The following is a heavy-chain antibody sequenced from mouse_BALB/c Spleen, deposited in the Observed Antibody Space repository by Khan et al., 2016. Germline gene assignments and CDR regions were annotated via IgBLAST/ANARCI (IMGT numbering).Heavy chain of an antibody. J-gene: IGHJ1*01. CDR2: ISYSGST. V-gene: IGHV3-2*02. Sequence: EVQLQESGPGLVKPSQSLSLTCTVTGYSITSDYAWNWIRQFPGNKLEWMGYISYSGSTSYNPSLKSRISITRDTSKNQFFLQLNSVTTEDTATYYCARSPPRWYFDVWGAGTTFTVSS. CDR1: GYSITSDYA. CDR3: ARSPPRWYFDV.